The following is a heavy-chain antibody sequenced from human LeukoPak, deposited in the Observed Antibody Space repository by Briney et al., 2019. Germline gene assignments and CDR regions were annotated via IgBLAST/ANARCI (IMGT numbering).Heavy chain of an antibody. D-gene: IGHD3-22*01. CDR2: FDPEDGET. Sequence: ASVKVSCKVSGYTLTELSMHWVRQAPGKGLEWMGGFDPEDGETIYALKFQGRVTMTEDTSTDTAYMELSSLRSEDTAVYYCATGRTFTMIPDYWGQGTLVTVSS. J-gene: IGHJ4*02. CDR3: ATGRTFTMIPDY. V-gene: IGHV1-24*01. CDR1: GYTLTELS.